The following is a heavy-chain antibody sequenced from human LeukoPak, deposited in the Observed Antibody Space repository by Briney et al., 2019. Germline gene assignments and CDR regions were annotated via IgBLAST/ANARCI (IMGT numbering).Heavy chain of an antibody. CDR1: GFTFSSYA. CDR3: AKDHYDSSGYYIFDY. J-gene: IGHJ4*02. Sequence: GGSLRLSCAASGFTFSSYAMSWVRQAPGKGLGWVSAISGSGGSTYYADSVKGRFTISRDNSKNTLYLQMNSLRAEDTAVYYCAKDHYDSSGYYIFDYWGQGTLVTVSS. V-gene: IGHV3-23*01. CDR2: ISGSGGST. D-gene: IGHD3-22*01.